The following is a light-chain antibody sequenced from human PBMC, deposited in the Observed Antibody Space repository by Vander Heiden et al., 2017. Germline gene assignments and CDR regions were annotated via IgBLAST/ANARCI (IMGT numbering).Light chain of an antibody. V-gene: IGLV10-54*01. CDR3: SAWDSSLGAWL. J-gene: IGLJ3*02. Sequence: QAGLTNPPSVSKGLTQTATLTCPRNNNNVGDQCAAWLQQHRGHPPKLLSYKNNNRPSGISERFSASRSGNTASLTITGLQLEDEADYYCSAWDSSLGAWLFGGGTKLTVL. CDR1: NNNVGDQC. CDR2: KNN.